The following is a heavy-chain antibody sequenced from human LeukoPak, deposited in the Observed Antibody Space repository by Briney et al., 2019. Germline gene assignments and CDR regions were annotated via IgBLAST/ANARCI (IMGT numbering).Heavy chain of an antibody. Sequence: SETLSLTCAVYGGSFSGYYWSWIRQPPGKGLEWIGEINHSGSTNYNPSLKSRVTISVGTSKNQFSLKLSSVTAADTAVYYCARGLTSSGYYPWGQGTTVTVSS. D-gene: IGHD3-22*01. CDR2: INHSGST. V-gene: IGHV4-34*01. J-gene: IGHJ6*02. CDR1: GGSFSGYY. CDR3: ARGLTSSGYYP.